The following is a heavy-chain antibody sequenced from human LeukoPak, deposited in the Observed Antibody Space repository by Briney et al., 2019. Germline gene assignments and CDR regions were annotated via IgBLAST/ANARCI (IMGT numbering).Heavy chain of an antibody. D-gene: IGHD3-3*01. J-gene: IGHJ4*02. Sequence: GGSLRLSCAASGFTFSSYGMSWVRQAPGKGLEWVSAISGSGGSTYYADSVKGRFTISRDNSKNTLYLQMNSLRAEDTAVYYCAKGGDFGVVIIYFDYWGQGTLVTVSS. CDR1: GFTFSSYG. CDR3: AKGGDFGVVIIYFDY. CDR2: ISGSGGST. V-gene: IGHV3-23*01.